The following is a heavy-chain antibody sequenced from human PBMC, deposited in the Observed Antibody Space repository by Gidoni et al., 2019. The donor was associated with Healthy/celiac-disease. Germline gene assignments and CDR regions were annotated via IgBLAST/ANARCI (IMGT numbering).Heavy chain of an antibody. J-gene: IGHJ5*02. CDR2: IYYSGST. CDR3: ARHHHESSSVKNWFDP. CDR1: GGSISSSSYY. V-gene: IGHV4-39*01. Sequence: QLQLQESGPGLVKPSETLSLTCTVSGGSISSSSYYWGWIRQPPGKGLEWIGSIYYSGSTHYNPSLKSRVTISVDTSKNQFSLKLSSVTAADTAVYYCARHHHESSSVKNWFDPWGQGTLVTVSS. D-gene: IGHD6-13*01.